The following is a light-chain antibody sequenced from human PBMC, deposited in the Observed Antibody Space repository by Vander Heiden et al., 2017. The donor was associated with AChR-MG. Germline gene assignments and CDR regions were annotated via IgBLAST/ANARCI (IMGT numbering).Light chain of an antibody. V-gene: IGLV7-46*01. CDR3: LLSYSGALVV. J-gene: IGLJ2*01. CDR2: DTS. CDR1: TGAVTSGHY. Sequence: QAVVTQEPSLTVSPGGTVTLPCGSSTGAVTSGHYPYWFQQKPGQAPRTLIYDTSNKHSWTPARFSGSLRGGKAALTLSGAQPGDEAEYYCLLSYSGALVVFGGGTKLTVL.